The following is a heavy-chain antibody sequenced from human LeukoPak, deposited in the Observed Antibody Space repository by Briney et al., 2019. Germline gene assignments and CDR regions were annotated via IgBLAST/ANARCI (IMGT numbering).Heavy chain of an antibody. Sequence: GGSLRLSCAASGFTFSSYWMSWVRQAPGKGLEWVANIKQDGNERYYADSVKGRFTISRDNSKNTLYLQMNSLRAEDTALYYCAREASLYNMDVWGQGTTVTVSS. D-gene: IGHD1-1*01. CDR2: IKQDGNER. V-gene: IGHV3-7*01. CDR1: GFTFSSYW. CDR3: AREASLYNMDV. J-gene: IGHJ6*02.